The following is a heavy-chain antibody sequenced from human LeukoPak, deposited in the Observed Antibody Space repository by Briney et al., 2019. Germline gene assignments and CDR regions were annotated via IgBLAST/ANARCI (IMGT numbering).Heavy chain of an antibody. CDR1: VGSFTGSY. Sequence: PSETLCLTSAVSVGSFTGSYWSWIRPPPGKGLGWIGEINHSGSTNYNPSPKSRVTISVDTSKNQFSLKLCTVTAADTAVYYCARRSGVLRYFDWFPGGFDYSGQRDLVTVSS. CDR2: INHSGST. J-gene: IGHJ4*02. D-gene: IGHD3-9*01. V-gene: IGHV4-34*01. CDR3: ARRSGVLRYFDWFPGGFDY.